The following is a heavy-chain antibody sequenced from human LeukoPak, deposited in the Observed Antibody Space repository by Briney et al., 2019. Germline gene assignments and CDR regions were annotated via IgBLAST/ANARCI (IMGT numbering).Heavy chain of an antibody. D-gene: IGHD2-2*01. V-gene: IGHV3-30-3*01. J-gene: IGHJ4*02. CDR2: ISYDGSNK. CDR1: GFTFSSYA. CDR3: VGRRDIVVVPAAKSSIDY. Sequence: GGSLRLSCAASGFTFSSYAMHWVRQAPGKGLEWVAVISYDGSNKYYADSVKGRFTISRDNSKNTLYLQMNSLRAEDTAVYYCVGRRDIVVVPAAKSSIDYWGQGTLVTVSS.